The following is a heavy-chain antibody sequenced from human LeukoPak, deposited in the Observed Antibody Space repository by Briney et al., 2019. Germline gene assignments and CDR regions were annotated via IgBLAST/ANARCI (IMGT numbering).Heavy chain of an antibody. CDR1: GYTFTGYY. CDR3: ATDPWFGESH. CDR2: INPNSGGT. J-gene: IGHJ4*02. V-gene: IGHV1-2*02. D-gene: IGHD3-10*01. Sequence: ASVKVSCKASGYTFTGYYMHWVRQAPGQGLEWMGWINPNSGGTNYAQKFQGRVTMTEDTSTDTAYMELSSLRSEDTAVYYCATDPWFGESHWGQGTLVTVSS.